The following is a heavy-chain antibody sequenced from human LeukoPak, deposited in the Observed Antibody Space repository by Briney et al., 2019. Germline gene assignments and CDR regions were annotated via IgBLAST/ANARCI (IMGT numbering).Heavy chain of an antibody. D-gene: IGHD4-17*01. CDR2: IPYDGSNK. CDR1: GFTFSSYG. V-gene: IGHV3-30*18. Sequence: GGSLRLSCAASGFTFSSYGMHWVRQAPGKGLEWVAVIPYDGSNKYYADSVKGRFTISRDNSKNTPYLQMNSLRAEDTAVYYCAKDSGDYGIVDYWGQGTLVTVSS. J-gene: IGHJ4*02. CDR3: AKDSGDYGIVDY.